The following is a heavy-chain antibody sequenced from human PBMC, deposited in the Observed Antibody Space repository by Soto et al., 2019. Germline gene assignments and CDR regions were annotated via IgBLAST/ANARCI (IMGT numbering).Heavy chain of an antibody. CDR2: LSDSGSST. J-gene: IGHJ4*02. CDR1: GVTFNSHA. V-gene: IGHV3-23*01. D-gene: IGHD6-13*01. Sequence: GGSLRLSCTASGVTFNSHAMTLVRQAPGKGLEWVSGLSDSGSSTYYADSVKGRFTISRDNFMNTVYLQMNTLRVEDTAVYYCAKVSSSWYSGFFDLWGQGTRVTVSS. CDR3: AKVSSSWYSGFFDL.